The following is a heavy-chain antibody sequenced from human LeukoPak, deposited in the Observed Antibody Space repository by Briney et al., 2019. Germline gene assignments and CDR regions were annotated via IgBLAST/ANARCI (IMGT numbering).Heavy chain of an antibody. J-gene: IGHJ4*02. Sequence: GGSLRLSCEGSGFTFSSYAMSWVRQAPEKGLEWVSVISGSGDSAFYADSVKGQFTISRDNSKNTLYLQMNSLRAEDTAVYYCAKDRYCSSTRCYGDFDYWGQGTLVTVSS. CDR3: AKDRYCSSTRCYGDFDY. V-gene: IGHV3-23*01. D-gene: IGHD2-2*01. CDR2: ISGSGDSA. CDR1: GFTFSSYA.